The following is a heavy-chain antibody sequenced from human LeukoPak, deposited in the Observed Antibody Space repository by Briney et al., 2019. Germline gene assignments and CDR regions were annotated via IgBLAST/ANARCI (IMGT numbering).Heavy chain of an antibody. CDR2: IYYSGST. CDR1: GGSISSHY. J-gene: IGHJ3*02. D-gene: IGHD3-9*01. CDR3: ARARDYDILTGYYNGAFDI. Sequence: PSDTLSLTCTVSGGSISSHYRSWIRQPPGKGLEWIGYIYYSGSTNYNPSLKSRVTISVDTSKNQFSLKLSSVTAADTAVYYCARARDYDILTGYYNGAFDIWGQGTMVTVSS. V-gene: IGHV4-59*11.